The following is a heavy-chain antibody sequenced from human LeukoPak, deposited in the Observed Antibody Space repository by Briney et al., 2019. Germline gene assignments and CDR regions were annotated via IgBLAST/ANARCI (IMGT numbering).Heavy chain of an antibody. D-gene: IGHD3-9*01. V-gene: IGHV1-24*01. CDR2: FDPEDGET. CDR3: ATSLYFDWLLNY. CDR1: GYTLTELS. Sequence: ASVKVSCKVSGYTLTELSMHWVRQAPGKGLEWMGGFDPEDGETIYAQKFQGRVTMTEDTSTDTAYMELSSLRSGDTAVYYCATSLYFDWLLNYWGQGTLVTVSS. J-gene: IGHJ4*02.